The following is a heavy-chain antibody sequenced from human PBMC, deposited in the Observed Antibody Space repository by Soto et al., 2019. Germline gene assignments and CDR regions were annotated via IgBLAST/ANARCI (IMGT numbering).Heavy chain of an antibody. D-gene: IGHD6-13*01. CDR1: GFTFSSYA. CDR2: ISYDGSNK. Sequence: QVQLVESGGGVVQPRRSLRLSCAASGFTFSSYAMHWVRQAPGKGLEWVAVISYDGSNKYYADSVKGRFTISRDNSKNTLYLQMNSLRAEDTAVYYCARAHSSSWYVDYYYYYGMDVWGQGTTVTVSS. V-gene: IGHV3-30-3*01. J-gene: IGHJ6*02. CDR3: ARAHSSSWYVDYYYYYGMDV.